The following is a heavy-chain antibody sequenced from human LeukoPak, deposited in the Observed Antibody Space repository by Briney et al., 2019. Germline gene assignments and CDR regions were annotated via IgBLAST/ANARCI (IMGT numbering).Heavy chain of an antibody. CDR3: AKTSSSGGSPFDY. CDR2: ISSSGSTI. Sequence: GGSLRLSCAASGFTFSDYYMSWIRQAPGKGLEWVSYISSSGSTIYYADSVKGRFTISRDNSKNTLYLQMNSLRAEDTAVYYCAKTSSSGGSPFDYWGQGTLVTVSS. J-gene: IGHJ4*02. V-gene: IGHV3-11*01. CDR1: GFTFSDYY. D-gene: IGHD1-26*01.